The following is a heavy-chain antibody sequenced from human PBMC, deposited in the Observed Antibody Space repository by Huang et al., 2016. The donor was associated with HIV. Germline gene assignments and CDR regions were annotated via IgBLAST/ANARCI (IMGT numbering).Heavy chain of an antibody. J-gene: IGHJ4*02. Sequence: QVQLVQSGAEVKKPGASVKVSCKASGSAFTSYYVHWVRQAPGQGLELMGIINPSDGSISYAPKFQGRVNPTRETATNTGLMALSSLRSEDTAVYYWARDRDFYDSSGYWGFNYFDYWGQGTLVTVSS. V-gene: IGHV1-46*01. CDR1: GSAFTSYY. D-gene: IGHD3-22*01. CDR3: ARDRDFYDSSGYWGFNYFDY. CDR2: INPSDGSI.